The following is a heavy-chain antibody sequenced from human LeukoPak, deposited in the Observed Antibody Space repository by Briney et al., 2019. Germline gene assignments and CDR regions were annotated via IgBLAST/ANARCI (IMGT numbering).Heavy chain of an antibody. Sequence: VKVSCKASGGTFSSYAISWVRQAPGQGLEWMGGIISIFGTANYAQEFQGRVTITRDTSASTAYMELSSLRSEDTAVYYCARDYYGSGSYSHWGQGTLVTVSS. J-gene: IGHJ4*02. CDR2: IISIFGTA. V-gene: IGHV1-69*05. CDR3: ARDYYGSGSYSH. CDR1: GGTFSSYA. D-gene: IGHD3-10*01.